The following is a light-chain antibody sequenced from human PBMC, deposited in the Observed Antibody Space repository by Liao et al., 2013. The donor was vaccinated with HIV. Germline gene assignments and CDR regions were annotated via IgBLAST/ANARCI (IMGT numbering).Light chain of an antibody. CDR1: NIGSKS. CDR3: QVWDRSSDHWV. V-gene: IGLV3-21*04. CDR2: YDN. Sequence: SYELTQPPSVSVAPGKTARIPCGGNNIGSKSVHWYQQKPGQAPVLVIYYDNDRPSGIPERFSGSNSGNTATLTISRVEAGDEADYYCQVWDRSSDHWVFGGGTKLTVL. J-gene: IGLJ3*02.